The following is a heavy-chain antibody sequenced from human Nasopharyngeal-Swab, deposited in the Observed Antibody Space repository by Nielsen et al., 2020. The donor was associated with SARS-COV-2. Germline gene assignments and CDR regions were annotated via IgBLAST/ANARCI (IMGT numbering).Heavy chain of an antibody. V-gene: IGHV1-18*01. CDR2: ISPYNGNT. D-gene: IGHD6-19*01. CDR1: GYTFISYG. Sequence: ASVKVSCKSSGYTFISYGITWVRQAPGQGLEWMGWISPYNGNTKYAQKFQGRVTMTTDTSTTTAYMELRSLKSDDTAVYYCARRHGVVEGSGWNYCDFWGQGTLVTVPS. CDR3: ARRHGVVEGSGWNYCDF. J-gene: IGHJ4*02.